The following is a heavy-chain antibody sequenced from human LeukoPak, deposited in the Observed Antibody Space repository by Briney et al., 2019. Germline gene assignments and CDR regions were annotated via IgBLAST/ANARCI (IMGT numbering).Heavy chain of an antibody. D-gene: IGHD2-15*01. V-gene: IGHV3-64D*09. CDR2: IRDSGGNT. CDR1: GFIFSNAW. J-gene: IGHJ6*02. Sequence: GGSHRLSCAASGFIFSNAWMSWVRQAPGKGLEYVSAIRDSGGNTYYADSVKGRFTISRDNSKNTLYLQMSSLRAEDTAVYFCVRGYSFGPYGMDVWGQGTTVTVSS. CDR3: VRGYSFGPYGMDV.